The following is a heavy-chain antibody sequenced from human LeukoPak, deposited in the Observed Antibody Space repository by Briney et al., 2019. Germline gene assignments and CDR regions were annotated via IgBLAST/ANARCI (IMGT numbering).Heavy chain of an antibody. Sequence: SETLSLTCTVSGGSISSSSYYWGWIRQPPGKGLEWIGSIYYSGSTYYNPSLKSRVTISVDTSKNQFSLKLSSVTAADTAVYYCATYPGDSYYYYYYMDVWGKGTTVTVSS. CDR3: ATYPGDSYYYYYYMDV. CDR1: GGSISSSSYY. J-gene: IGHJ6*03. V-gene: IGHV4-39*07. D-gene: IGHD4-17*01. CDR2: IYYSGST.